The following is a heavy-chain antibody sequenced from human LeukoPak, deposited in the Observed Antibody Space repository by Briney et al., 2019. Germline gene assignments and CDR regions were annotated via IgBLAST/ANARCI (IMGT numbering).Heavy chain of an antibody. Sequence: TSETLSLTCAVYGGSFSGYYWSWIRQPPGKGLEWIGEINHSGSTNYNPSLKSRVTISVDTSKNQFSLKLSSVTAADTAVYYCARVSYSGYDHFDYWGQGTLVTVSS. J-gene: IGHJ4*02. CDR1: GGSFSGYY. CDR2: INHSGST. CDR3: ARVSYSGYDHFDY. D-gene: IGHD5-12*01. V-gene: IGHV4-34*01.